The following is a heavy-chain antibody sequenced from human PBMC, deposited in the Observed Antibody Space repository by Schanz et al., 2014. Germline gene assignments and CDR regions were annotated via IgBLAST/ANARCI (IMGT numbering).Heavy chain of an antibody. D-gene: IGHD6-13*01. V-gene: IGHV3-23*01. CDR3: AREQIMAAAGLVDY. CDR2: LSGSGGST. J-gene: IGHJ4*03. Sequence: EVQLLESGGGLVQPGGSLRLSCAASGFTFSSYAMSWVRQAPGKGLEWVSALSGSGGSTYYADSVKGRFTISRDNAKNSLYLQMNSLRAEDTAVYYCAREQIMAAAGLVDYWGQGTTXTVSS. CDR1: GFTFSSYA.